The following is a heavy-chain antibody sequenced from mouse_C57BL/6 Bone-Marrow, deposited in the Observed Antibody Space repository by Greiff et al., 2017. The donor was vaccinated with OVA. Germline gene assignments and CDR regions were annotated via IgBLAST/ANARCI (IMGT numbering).Heavy chain of an antibody. D-gene: IGHD2-4*01. V-gene: IGHV10-3*01. Sequence: DAGGGLVQPKGSLKLSCAASGFTFNTYAMHWVRQAPGKGLEWVARIRSKSSNYATYYADSVKDRFTISRDDSQSMLYLQMNNLKTEDTAMYYCVRDGGLRVPFDYWGQGTTLTVSS. J-gene: IGHJ2*01. CDR2: IRSKSSNYAT. CDR1: GFTFNTYA. CDR3: VRDGGLRVPFDY.